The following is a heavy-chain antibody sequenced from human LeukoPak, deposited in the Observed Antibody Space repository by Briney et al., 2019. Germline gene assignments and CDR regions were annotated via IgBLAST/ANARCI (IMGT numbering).Heavy chain of an antibody. CDR3: ARVGDYTWTPTGYFDY. CDR2: IYYSGST. J-gene: IGHJ4*02. Sequence: SETLSLTCTVSGGSISYYYWSWIRQPPGKGLEWIGYIYYSGSTSYNPSLKSRVTISVDTSKNQFSLKLSSVTAADTAVYYCARVGDYTWTPTGYFDYWGQETLVTVSS. CDR1: GGSISYYY. V-gene: IGHV4-59*08. D-gene: IGHD3-16*01.